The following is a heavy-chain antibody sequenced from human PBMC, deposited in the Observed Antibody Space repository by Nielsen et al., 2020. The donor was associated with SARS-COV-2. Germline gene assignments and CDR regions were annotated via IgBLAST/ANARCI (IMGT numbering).Heavy chain of an antibody. J-gene: IGHJ5*02. CDR2: IYYSGST. Sequence: SETLSLTCTVSGGSISSGDYYWSWIRQPPGKGLEWIGYIYYSGSTYYNPSLKSRVTISVDTSKNQFSLKLSSVTAADTAVYYCARHYDILTGYRGNWFDPWGQGTLVTVSS. V-gene: IGHV4-30-4*01. CDR3: ARHYDILTGYRGNWFDP. D-gene: IGHD3-9*01. CDR1: GGSISSGDYY.